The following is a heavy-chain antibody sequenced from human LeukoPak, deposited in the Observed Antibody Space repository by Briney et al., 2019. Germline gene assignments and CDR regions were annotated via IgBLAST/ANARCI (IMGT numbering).Heavy chain of an antibody. CDR1: GFTFSSNG. CDR3: ARDSGGRWLQFNYFDY. V-gene: IGHV3-23*01. CDR2: ISATTGGT. D-gene: IGHD5-24*01. Sequence: GGSLRLSCAASGFTFSSNGMSWVRQAPGKGLEWVSGISATTGGTYYADSVKGRFTISRDNSKNTLYLQMNSLRAEDTAVYYCARDSGGRWLQFNYFDYWGQGTLVTVSS. J-gene: IGHJ4*02.